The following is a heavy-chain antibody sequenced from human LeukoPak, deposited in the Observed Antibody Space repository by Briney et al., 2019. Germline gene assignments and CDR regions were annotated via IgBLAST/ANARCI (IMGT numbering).Heavy chain of an antibody. V-gene: IGHV3-72*01. CDR3: ARDGDCSSTTCYPFGY. J-gene: IGHJ4*02. Sequence: GGSLRLSCAASGSTFSDHYMDWVRQAPGKGLEWVGRTRNKANSYTTEYAASVKGRFTISRDDSKNSLYLQMSSLKTEDTAVYYCARDGDCSSTTCYPFGYWGQGTLVTVSS. CDR1: GSTFSDHY. D-gene: IGHD2-2*01. CDR2: TRNKANSYTT.